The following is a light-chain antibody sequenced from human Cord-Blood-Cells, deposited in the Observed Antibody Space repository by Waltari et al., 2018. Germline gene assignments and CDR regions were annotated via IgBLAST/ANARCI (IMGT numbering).Light chain of an antibody. V-gene: IGKV1-39*01. J-gene: IGKJ2*01. Sequence: DIQMNQPPSSLSASVGDRVTLTCPASQSISSYLNLYQQKPGKDPKLLIYAASSLQSGVPSRFSGRGSGTDFTLTISSLQPEDFATYYCQQSYSTPYTFGQGTKLEIK. CDR1: QSISSY. CDR3: QQSYSTPYT. CDR2: AAS.